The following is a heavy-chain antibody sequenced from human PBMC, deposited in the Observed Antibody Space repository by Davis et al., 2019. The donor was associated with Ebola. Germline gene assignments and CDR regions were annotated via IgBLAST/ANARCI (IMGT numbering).Heavy chain of an antibody. Sequence: SETLSLTCSVSGGSTSSSSYFWGWIRQHPGKGLEWIGYIYYSRSTYYNPSLKSRVTISVDTSKNQFSLKLSSVTAADTAVYYCARFISVYYGNWFDPWGQGTLVSVSS. V-gene: IGHV4-31*03. CDR3: ARFISVYYGNWFDP. J-gene: IGHJ5*02. CDR2: IYYSRST. CDR1: GGSTSSSSYF. D-gene: IGHD3-10*01.